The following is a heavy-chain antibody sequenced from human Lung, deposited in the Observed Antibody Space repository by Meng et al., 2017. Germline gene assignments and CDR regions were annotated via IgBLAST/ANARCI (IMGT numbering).Heavy chain of an antibody. V-gene: IGHV4-34*01. D-gene: IGHD4-11*01. J-gene: IGHJ4*02. CDR2: INHSGST. Sequence: QVQLQTWGAGLLKPSETLSLTCVVSGGSFSDYYWSWIRQPPGKGLEWIGEINHSGSTNYNPSLERRATISVDTSQNNLSLKLSSVTAADSAVYYCARGPTTMAHDFDYWGQGTLVTVSS. CDR3: ARGPTTMAHDFDY. CDR1: GGSFSDYY.